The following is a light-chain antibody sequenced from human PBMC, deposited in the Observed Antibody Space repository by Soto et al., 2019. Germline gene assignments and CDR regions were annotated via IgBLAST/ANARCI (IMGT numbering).Light chain of an antibody. CDR2: NNN. CDR3: AAWDDGLSGYV. CDR1: SSNIGRNT. Sequence: QSVLTQPPSASGTPGQRVTISCSGSSSNIGRNTVNWYQQLPGTAPKLLIYNNNQRPSGVPDRFSGSKSGPSGSLAISGLQSEDEADYYCAAWDDGLSGYVFATGTNVTVL. J-gene: IGLJ1*01. V-gene: IGLV1-44*01.